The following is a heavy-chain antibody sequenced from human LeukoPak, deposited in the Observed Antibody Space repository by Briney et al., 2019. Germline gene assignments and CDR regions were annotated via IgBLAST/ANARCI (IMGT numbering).Heavy chain of an antibody. CDR1: GFSFSSYA. CDR2: ISGSGGNT. V-gene: IGHV3-23*01. Sequence: GGSLRLSCAASGFSFSSYAMSWVRQAPGKGLEWVSAISGSGGNTYYADSVRGRFTISRDNSKNTLYLQMNSQRAEDTAIYYCAKVSWANYFDYWGQGTLVTVSS. CDR3: AKVSWANYFDY. D-gene: IGHD6-13*01. J-gene: IGHJ4*02.